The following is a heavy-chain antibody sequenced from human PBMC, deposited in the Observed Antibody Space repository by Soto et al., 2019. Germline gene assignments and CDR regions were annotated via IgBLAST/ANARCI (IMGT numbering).Heavy chain of an antibody. D-gene: IGHD7-27*01. J-gene: IGHJ4*02. Sequence: QVQLVQSGAEVKKPGASVKVSCKAAGYTFTRYDINWVRQATGQGFEWMGWMNPNSGNTGYAQKFQGRVTMTRDTSISTAFMELSSLRSEDTAVYYCARGPRNWGVDYWGQGTLVTVSS. CDR1: GYTFTRYD. CDR2: MNPNSGNT. V-gene: IGHV1-8*01. CDR3: ARGPRNWGVDY.